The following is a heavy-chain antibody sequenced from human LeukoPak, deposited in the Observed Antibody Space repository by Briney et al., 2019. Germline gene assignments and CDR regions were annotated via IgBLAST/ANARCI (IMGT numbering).Heavy chain of an antibody. CDR3: AAGRPYSLLDY. CDR2: FDVIDGET. D-gene: IGHD5-18*01. V-gene: IGHV1-24*01. J-gene: IGHJ4*02. Sequence: GASVKVSCTVSGSSLTELSLYWVRQAPGKGLEWMGGFDVIDGETFYAQKFQGRVTMTEDSSADAAYMEPRSLTSDDTALYYCAAGRPYSLLDYWGQGTLVTVSS. CDR1: GSSLTELS.